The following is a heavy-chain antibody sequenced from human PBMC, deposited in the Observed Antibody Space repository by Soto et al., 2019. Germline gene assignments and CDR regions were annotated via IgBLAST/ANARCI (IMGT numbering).Heavy chain of an antibody. CDR3: AKDLGYCSGGSCYSEGYFDS. CDR2: VSYDGSNK. D-gene: IGHD2-15*01. J-gene: IGHJ4*02. V-gene: IGHV3-30*18. CDR1: GFTFSSYG. Sequence: GGSLRLSCAASGFTFSSYGMHWVRQAPGKGLEWAALVSYDGSNKNYAASVKGRFAISRDNSKNTLYLQMNMLRTEDAAVYYCAKDLGYCSGGSCYSEGYFDSWGQGALVTVSS.